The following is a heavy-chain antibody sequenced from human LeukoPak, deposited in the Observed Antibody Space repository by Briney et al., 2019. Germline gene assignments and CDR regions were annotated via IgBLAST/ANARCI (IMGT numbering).Heavy chain of an antibody. CDR3: ARDQPYYDFWSGYGDY. J-gene: IGHJ4*02. Sequence: PGRSLRLSCAASGFTFSSYGMHWVRQAPGKGLEWVAVIWYDGSNKYYADSVKGRFTISRDNSKNTLYLQMNSLRAEDTAVYYCARDQPYYDFWSGYGDYWGQGTLVTVSS. CDR1: GFTFSSYG. D-gene: IGHD3-3*01. V-gene: IGHV3-33*01. CDR2: IWYDGSNK.